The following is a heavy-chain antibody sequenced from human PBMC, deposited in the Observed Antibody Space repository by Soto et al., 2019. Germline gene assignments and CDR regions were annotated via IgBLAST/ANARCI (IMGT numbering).Heavy chain of an antibody. Sequence: GASLKISCKGSGYSFTSYWIGWVRQMPGKGLEWMGIIYPGDSDTRYSPSFQGQVTISADKSISTAYLQWSSLKASDTAMYYCARADFWSGYYNRDGMDVWGQGTTVTVSS. V-gene: IGHV5-51*01. CDR2: IYPGDSDT. CDR3: ARADFWSGYYNRDGMDV. D-gene: IGHD3-3*01. CDR1: GYSFTSYW. J-gene: IGHJ6*02.